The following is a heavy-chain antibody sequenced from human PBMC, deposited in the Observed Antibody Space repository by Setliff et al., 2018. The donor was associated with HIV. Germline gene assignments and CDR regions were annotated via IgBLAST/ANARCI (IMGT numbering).Heavy chain of an antibody. V-gene: IGHV1-69*10. CDR1: GGTFSSYA. CDR2: IIPILGIA. CDR3: ARDAPGNTESAPGY. J-gene: IGHJ4*02. Sequence: SVKVSCKASGGTFSSYAISWVRQAPGQGLEWMGGIIPILGIANYAQKFQGRVTITTDESTSTAYMELSSLRSEDTAVYYCARDAPGNTESAPGYWGQGTLVTVSS. D-gene: IGHD1-7*01.